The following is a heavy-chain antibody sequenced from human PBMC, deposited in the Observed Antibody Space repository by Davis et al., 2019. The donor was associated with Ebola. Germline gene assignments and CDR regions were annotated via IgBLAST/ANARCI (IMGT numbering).Heavy chain of an antibody. CDR1: GFTFSSYA. CDR3: ARDSSSWLRYYYYYGMDV. J-gene: IGHJ6*02. V-gene: IGHV3-21*05. Sequence: GESLKISCAASGFTFSSYAMSWVRQAPGKGLEWVSYISSSSSYTNYADSVKGRFTISRDNAKNSLYLQMNSLRAEDTAVYYCARDSSSWLRYYYYYGMDVWGQGTTVTVSS. CDR2: ISSSSSYT. D-gene: IGHD6-13*01.